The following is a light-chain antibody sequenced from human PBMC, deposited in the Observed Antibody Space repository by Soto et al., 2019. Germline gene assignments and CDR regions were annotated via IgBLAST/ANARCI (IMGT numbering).Light chain of an antibody. CDR1: QSVSSY. Sequence: EIVLTQSPSTLSLSPGERATLSCRASQSVSSYLVWYQLKPGQAPRLLIYDASNRATGIPSRFSGSGSGTDFTLTISSLQPEDFATYYCQQSYSTFTFGGGTKVDIK. V-gene: IGKV3-11*01. CDR2: DAS. CDR3: QQSYSTFT. J-gene: IGKJ4*01.